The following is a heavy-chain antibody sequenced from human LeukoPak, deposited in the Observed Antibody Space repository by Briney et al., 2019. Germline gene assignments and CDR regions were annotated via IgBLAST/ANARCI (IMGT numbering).Heavy chain of an antibody. CDR2: ISYDGSNK. CDR3: AKGYCSGGSCYSVGDFDY. J-gene: IGHJ4*02. CDR1: GFTFSSYG. D-gene: IGHD2-15*01. Sequence: GGSLRLSCVASGFTFSSYGMHWVRQTPGKGPEWVAVISYDGSNKYYEDSVKGRFTISRDNSKNTLYLQMNSLRAEDTAVYYCAKGYCSGGSCYSVGDFDYWGQGTLVTVSS. V-gene: IGHV3-30*18.